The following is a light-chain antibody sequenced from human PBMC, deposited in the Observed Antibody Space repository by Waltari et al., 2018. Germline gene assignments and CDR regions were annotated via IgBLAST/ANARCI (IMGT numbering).Light chain of an antibody. Sequence: DIQMTQSPSSLSASVRHSVTITCRASQDIRFSLVWYQQKPGKAPKLLLFAASRLDSGVPSRFSGSGSGTEYTLTISSLQPEDFATYYCQQYYNTPPWTFGQGTKVEIK. CDR3: QQYYNTPPWT. J-gene: IGKJ1*01. CDR2: AAS. CDR1: QDIRFS. V-gene: IGKV1-NL1*01.